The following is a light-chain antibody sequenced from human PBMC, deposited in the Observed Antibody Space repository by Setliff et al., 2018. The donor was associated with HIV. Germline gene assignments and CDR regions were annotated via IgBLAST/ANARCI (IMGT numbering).Light chain of an antibody. J-gene: IGLJ1*01. V-gene: IGLV2-14*03. CDR3: SSYTSSTPLYV. Sequence: QSALTQPASVSGSPGQSITISCTGTSSDIGSYNFVSWYQQHPGKAPKLMIFDVTRRPSVVSDRFSGSKSGHTASLTISGLQAEDEADYYCSSYTSSTPLYVFGTGTKVTV. CDR2: DVT. CDR1: SSDIGSYNF.